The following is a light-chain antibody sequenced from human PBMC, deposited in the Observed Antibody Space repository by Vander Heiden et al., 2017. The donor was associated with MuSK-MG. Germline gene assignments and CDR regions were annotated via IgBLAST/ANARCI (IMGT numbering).Light chain of an antibody. J-gene: IGKJ4*01. CDR1: QSVLYSSNNKNY. CDR3: QQYDSTPLT. V-gene: IGKV4-1*01. Sequence: DIVMTQSPDSLAVSLGERATINCKSSQSVLYSSNNKNYLAWYQQKPGKPPKVLIYWASTRESGVPDRFSGSGSGTDFTLTISSLQAEDVAIYYCQQYDSTPLTFGGGTKVEIK. CDR2: WAS.